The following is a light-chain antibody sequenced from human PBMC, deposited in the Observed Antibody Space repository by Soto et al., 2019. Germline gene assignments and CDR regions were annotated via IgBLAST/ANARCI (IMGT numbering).Light chain of an antibody. CDR3: QQNYSSPMYT. CDR2: AAS. CDR1: QSISSD. Sequence: DIQMTQSPSSLSASVGDRVTITCRASQSISSDLTWYQQKPGKAPKLLIYAASSLQSGIPSRFSGSGSGTDFTLTISSLQPEDFATYYCQQNYSSPMYTFGQGTKLEIK. J-gene: IGKJ2*01. V-gene: IGKV1-39*01.